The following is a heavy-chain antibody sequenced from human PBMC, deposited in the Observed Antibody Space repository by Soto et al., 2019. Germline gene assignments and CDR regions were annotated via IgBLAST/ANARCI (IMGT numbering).Heavy chain of an antibody. Sequence: EMQLVESGGGLVQPGGSLRLSCAASGFTFSDYHMEWVRQAPGKGLEWIGRARNDPRARTTQHAPSVRGRFTTSRDDSKNSLYLQMNSLKTEDTAVYYCVSSLQYWGQGTLVTVSS. CDR1: GFTFSDYH. V-gene: IGHV3-72*01. CDR2: ARNDPRARTT. CDR3: VSSLQY. J-gene: IGHJ4*02.